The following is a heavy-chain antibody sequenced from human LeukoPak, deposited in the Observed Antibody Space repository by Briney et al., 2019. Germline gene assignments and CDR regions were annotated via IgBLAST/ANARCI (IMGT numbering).Heavy chain of an antibody. Sequence: GGSLRLSCAASGFTFSSYAMHWVRQAPGKGLEWVAVISYDGSNKYYADSVKGRFTISRDNSKNTLYLQMNSLRAEDTAVYYCAREYRLHSSSWYLVGYWGQGTLVTVSS. V-gene: IGHV3-30-3*01. CDR1: GFTFSSYA. D-gene: IGHD6-13*01. CDR2: ISYDGSNK. CDR3: AREYRLHSSSWYLVGY. J-gene: IGHJ4*02.